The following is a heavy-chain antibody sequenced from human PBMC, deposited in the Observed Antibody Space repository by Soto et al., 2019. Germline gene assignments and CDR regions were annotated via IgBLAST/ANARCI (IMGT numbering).Heavy chain of an antibody. CDR2: IYYSGST. D-gene: IGHD6-6*01. V-gene: IGHV4-31*11. Sequence: SETLSLTCAVYGGSFSGYYWSWIRQHPGKGLEWIGYIYYSGSTYYNPSLKSRVTISVDTSKNQFSLKLSSVTAADTAVYYCARASSIAARPSFGAFDIWGQGTMVTVSS. J-gene: IGHJ3*02. CDR3: ARASSIAARPSFGAFDI. CDR1: GGSFSGYY.